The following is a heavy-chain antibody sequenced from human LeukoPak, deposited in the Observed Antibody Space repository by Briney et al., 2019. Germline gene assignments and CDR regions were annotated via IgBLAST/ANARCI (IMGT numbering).Heavy chain of an antibody. J-gene: IGHJ5*02. CDR3: ARRNGNWFPP. D-gene: IGHD2-8*01. CDR2: MNPNSGNT. V-gene: IGHV1-8*03. CDR1: GYTFTNYD. Sequence: ASVKVSCKASGYTFTNYDINWVRQATGQGLEWMGWMNPNSGNTGYAQKFQGRVTITRNTSISTAYMELRSLRSEDTDVYSCARRNGNWFPPWGQGTLVTVSS.